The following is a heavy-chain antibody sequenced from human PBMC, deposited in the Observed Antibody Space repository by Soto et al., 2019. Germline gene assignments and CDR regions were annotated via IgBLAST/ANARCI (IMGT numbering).Heavy chain of an antibody. D-gene: IGHD3-16*01. J-gene: IGHJ4*02. CDR3: ARGAGIRYASTCFAF. V-gene: IGHV4-61*03. CDR1: GATVYIATSY. CDR2: IYYTWAT. Sequence: SDSPYIRSTSCGATVYIATSYWRWIRRPPGKGPEWVGHIYYTWATNYNTSLNQRVSISVDTSKNHFSLQLTSVTAADTAVYFCARGAGIRYASTCFAFWGQGTPVTVSS.